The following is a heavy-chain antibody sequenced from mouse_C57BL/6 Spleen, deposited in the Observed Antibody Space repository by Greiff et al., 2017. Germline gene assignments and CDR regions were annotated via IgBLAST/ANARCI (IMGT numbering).Heavy chain of an antibody. D-gene: IGHD1-1*01. J-gene: IGHJ1*03. CDR3: ARPGGLGSSPYFEV. Sequence: QVQLQQSGAELAKPGASVQLSCKASGYTFPSYWMHWVKQRPGQGLEWIGYINPRSGYTTYNQQFKAKATLTAATSPSTAYMQLRSLTYEDSAVYYCARPGGLGSSPYFEVWGTGTTVTVSS. V-gene: IGHV1-7*01. CDR1: GYTFPSYW. CDR2: INPRSGYT.